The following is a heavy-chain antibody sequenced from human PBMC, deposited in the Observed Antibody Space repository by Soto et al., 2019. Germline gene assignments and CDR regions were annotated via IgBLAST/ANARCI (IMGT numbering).Heavy chain of an antibody. D-gene: IGHD1-1*01. CDR3: ARGGTGTPGGRVYQGMDV. CDR1: GYTFTTYY. Sequence: ASVKVSCKASGYTFTTYYIHWVRQAPGQGLEWMGIINPLAGTTSSVQKFQGRVTMTRDTSTTTVYMELSDLTSEDTAVYSCARGGTGTPGGRVYQGMDVRGQGTTVTVSS. CDR2: INPLAGTT. J-gene: IGHJ6*02. V-gene: IGHV1-46*01.